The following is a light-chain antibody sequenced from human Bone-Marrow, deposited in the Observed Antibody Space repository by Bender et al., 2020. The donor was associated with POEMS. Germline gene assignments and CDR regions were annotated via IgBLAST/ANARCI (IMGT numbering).Light chain of an antibody. CDR2: SDN. Sequence: QSVLPQPPSVSESPRQRVTVSCSGSSSNIGNNAVNWYQQLPGEAPKLLIYSDNLLPSGVSDRFSASKSGTSASLAISGLQSEDEADYYCGTWDDSLNGVVFGGGTKLTVL. V-gene: IGLV1-36*01. J-gene: IGLJ2*01. CDR1: SSNIGNNA. CDR3: GTWDDSLNGVV.